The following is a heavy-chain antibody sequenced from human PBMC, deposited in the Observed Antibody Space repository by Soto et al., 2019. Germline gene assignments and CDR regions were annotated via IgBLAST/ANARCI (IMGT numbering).Heavy chain of an antibody. D-gene: IGHD3-10*01. Sequence: GGSLRLSCAASGFTFSSYSMNWVRQAPGKGLEWVSSISSSSSYIYYADSVKGRFTISRDNAKNSLYLQMNSLRAEDTAVYYCARDGEVDYYYYYYMDVWGKGTTVTVSS. CDR1: GFTFSSYS. CDR3: ARDGEVDYYYYYYMDV. V-gene: IGHV3-21*01. J-gene: IGHJ6*03. CDR2: ISSSSSYI.